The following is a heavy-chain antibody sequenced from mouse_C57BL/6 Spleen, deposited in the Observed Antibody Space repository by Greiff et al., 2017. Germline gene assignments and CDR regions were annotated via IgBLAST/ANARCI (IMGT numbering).Heavy chain of an antibody. CDR3: ARDRSYGSNLFDY. V-gene: IGHV5-16*01. J-gene: IGHJ2*01. CDR1: GFTFSDYY. D-gene: IGHD1-1*01. Sequence: EVMLVESEGGLVQPGSSMKLSCTASGFTFSDYYMAWVRQVPEKGLEWVANINYDGSSTYYLDSLKSRFIISRDNAKNILYLQMSSLKSEDTATYYCARDRSYGSNLFDYWGQGTTLTVSS. CDR2: INYDGSST.